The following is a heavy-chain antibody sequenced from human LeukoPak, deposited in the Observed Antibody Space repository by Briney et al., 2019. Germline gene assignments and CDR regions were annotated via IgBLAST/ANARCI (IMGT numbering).Heavy chain of an antibody. CDR1: GFTFSSYS. D-gene: IGHD3-10*01. J-gene: IGHJ4*02. Sequence: GGSLRLSCAASGFTFSSYSMNWVRQAPGKGLEWVSSISSSSSYIYYADSVKGRFTISRDNAKNSLYLQMNSLRAEDTAVYYCARDYYGSGSYYLYYFDYWGQGTLVTVSS. CDR3: ARDYYGSGSYYLYYFDY. CDR2: ISSSSSYI. V-gene: IGHV3-21*01.